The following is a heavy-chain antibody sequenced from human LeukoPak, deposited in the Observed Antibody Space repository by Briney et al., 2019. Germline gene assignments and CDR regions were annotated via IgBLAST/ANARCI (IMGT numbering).Heavy chain of an antibody. J-gene: IGHJ4*02. CDR1: GFIFSRYG. CDR3: ASSEGGDYYYFDY. V-gene: IGHV3-48*03. CDR2: ISSSGSTI. Sequence: PGGSLRLSCATSGFIFSRYGMHWARQAPGKGLEWVSYISSSGSTIYYADSVKGRFTISRDNAKNSLYLQMNSLRAEDTASYYWASSEGGDYYYFDYWGQGTLVTVSS. D-gene: IGHD4-17*01.